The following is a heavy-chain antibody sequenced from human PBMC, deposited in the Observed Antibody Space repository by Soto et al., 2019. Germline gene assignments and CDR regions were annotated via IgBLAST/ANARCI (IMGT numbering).Heavy chain of an antibody. J-gene: IGHJ4*02. CDR1: GFTFSDYY. CDR2: ISSSGSTI. V-gene: IGHV3-11*01. Sequence: EESLRLSCAASGFTFSDYYMSWIRQAPGKGLEWVSYISSSGSTIYYADSVKGRFTISRDNAKNSLYLQMNSLRAEDTAVYYCASSTGPDYYFDYWGQGTLVTVS. CDR3: ASSTGPDYYFDY.